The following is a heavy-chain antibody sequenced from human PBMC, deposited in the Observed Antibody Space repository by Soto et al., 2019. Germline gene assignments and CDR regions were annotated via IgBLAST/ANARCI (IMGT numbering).Heavy chain of an antibody. CDR1: GYIFTGYH. Sequence: ASVKVSCKASGYIFTGYHIHWVRQAPGRGLEWMGWINPNSGDTEYALNFQGRVTMTRDTSFNLVYMEMSGLMSDDTAVYYCARDARGTRGFDEMDIWGQGTTVTVSS. V-gene: IGHV1-2*02. CDR2: INPNSGDT. D-gene: IGHD3-9*01. CDR3: ARDARGTRGFDEMDI. J-gene: IGHJ6*02.